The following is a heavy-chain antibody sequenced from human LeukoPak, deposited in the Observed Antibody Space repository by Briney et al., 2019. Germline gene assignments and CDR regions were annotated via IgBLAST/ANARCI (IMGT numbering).Heavy chain of an antibody. Sequence: PGGSLRLSCAASGFSFSNYGLHWVRQAPGKGLEWVAVISYDGSNKYHAESVKGRFTISRDNSKNTLYLQMNSLRAEDTAVYYCAKDLSYHDSSSYYLFYYYYGMDVWGQGTTVTVSS. J-gene: IGHJ6*02. CDR3: AKDLSYHDSSSYYLFYYYYGMDV. CDR2: ISYDGSNK. V-gene: IGHV3-30*18. D-gene: IGHD3-22*01. CDR1: GFSFSNYG.